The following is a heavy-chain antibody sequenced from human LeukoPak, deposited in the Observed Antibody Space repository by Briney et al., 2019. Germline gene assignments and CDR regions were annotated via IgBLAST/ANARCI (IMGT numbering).Heavy chain of an antibody. D-gene: IGHD6-13*01. CDR1: GYSISSGYY. V-gene: IGHV4-38-2*02. Sequence: ASETLSLTCTVSGYSISSGYYWGWIRPPPGKGLEWLARIYHSGTIYYNPSLKSRVTISVDTSKNPFSLKLTSVTAADTAVYYCARGLGRQQLVSPFDYWGQGTLVTVSS. J-gene: IGHJ4*02. CDR3: ARGLGRQQLVSPFDY. CDR2: IYHSGTI.